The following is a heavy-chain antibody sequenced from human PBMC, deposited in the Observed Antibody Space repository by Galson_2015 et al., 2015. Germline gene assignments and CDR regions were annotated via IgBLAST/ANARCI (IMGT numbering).Heavy chain of an antibody. CDR3: ARVRSSAYDAFDI. J-gene: IGHJ3*02. CDR2: VFHSGIA. D-gene: IGHD3-22*01. Sequence: ETLSLTCAVSGFSISSGYYWDWLRPPPGQGLEWIGNVFHSGIAHYNPSLKSRVTISVDTSKNQFSLKLNSVTAADSAIYYCARVRSSAYDAFDIWGQGAMVTVSS. V-gene: IGHV4-38-2*01. CDR1: GFSISSGYY.